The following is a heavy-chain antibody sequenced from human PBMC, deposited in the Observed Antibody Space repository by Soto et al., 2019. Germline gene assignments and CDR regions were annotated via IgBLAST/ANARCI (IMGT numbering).Heavy chain of an antibody. V-gene: IGHV4-59*01. Sequence: SETLSLTCTVSGGSISSYYWSWIRQPPGKGLEWIGYIYYSGSTNYNPSLKSRVTISVDTSKNQFSLKLSSVTAADTAVYYCARCLLGIAGAFDIWGQGTMVTVSS. D-gene: IGHD2-21*01. CDR3: ARCLLGIAGAFDI. CDR2: IYYSGST. CDR1: GGSISSYY. J-gene: IGHJ3*02.